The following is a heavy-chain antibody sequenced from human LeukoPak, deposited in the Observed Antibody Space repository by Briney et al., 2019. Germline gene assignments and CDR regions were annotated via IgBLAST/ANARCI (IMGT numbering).Heavy chain of an antibody. J-gene: IGHJ6*03. Sequence: PSETLSLTCAVYGGSFSGYYWSWIRQPPGKGLEWIGEINHSGSTNYNPSLKSRVTISVDTSKNQFSLKLSTVTAADTAVYYCARGQDYGASYMDVWGKGTTATVSS. CDR2: INHSGST. CDR1: GGSFSGYY. D-gene: IGHD4-17*01. V-gene: IGHV4-34*01. CDR3: ARGQDYGASYMDV.